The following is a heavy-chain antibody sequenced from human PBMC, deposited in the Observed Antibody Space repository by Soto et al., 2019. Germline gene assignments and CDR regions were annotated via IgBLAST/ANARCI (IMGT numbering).Heavy chain of an antibody. CDR3: ARTTPTLPSYCSSTSCSFDY. V-gene: IGHV4-39*01. CDR1: GGSISSPTYY. D-gene: IGHD2-2*01. CDR2: IYYSGST. Sequence: PSETLSLTCTVSGGSISSPTYYWGWIRQPPGKGLEWIGSIYYSGSTYYNPSLKSRVTISVDTSKNQFSLKLSSVTAADTAVYYCARTTPTLPSYCSSTSCSFDYWGQGTLVTVSS. J-gene: IGHJ4*02.